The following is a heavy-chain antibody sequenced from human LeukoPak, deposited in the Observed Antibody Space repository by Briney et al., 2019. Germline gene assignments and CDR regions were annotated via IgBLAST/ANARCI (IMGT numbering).Heavy chain of an antibody. CDR3: AKGTTVTLPDFDY. Sequence: GGSLRLSCAASGFTFSSYGMHWVRQAPGKGLEWVAFIRYDGSNKYYADSVKGRFTISRDNSKNTLYLQMNSLRAEDTAVYYCAKGTTVTLPDFDYWGQVTLVTVSS. D-gene: IGHD4-17*01. J-gene: IGHJ4*02. CDR1: GFTFSSYG. CDR2: IRYDGSNK. V-gene: IGHV3-30*02.